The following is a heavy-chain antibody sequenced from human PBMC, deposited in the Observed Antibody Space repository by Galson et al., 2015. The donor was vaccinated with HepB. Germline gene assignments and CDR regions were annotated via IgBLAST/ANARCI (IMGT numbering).Heavy chain of an antibody. Sequence: SLRLSCAASGFDVSAFAMHWVRQTPGKGLEWVAVLSSNEKNIYCADSVRGRFTISRDNSKDTLYLQMNSLRAEDTAVYYCARIFYFDYWGQGTPVTVSS. V-gene: IGHV3-30*04. J-gene: IGHJ4*02. D-gene: IGHD2-15*01. CDR2: LSSNEKNI. CDR3: ARIFYFDY. CDR1: GFDVSAFA.